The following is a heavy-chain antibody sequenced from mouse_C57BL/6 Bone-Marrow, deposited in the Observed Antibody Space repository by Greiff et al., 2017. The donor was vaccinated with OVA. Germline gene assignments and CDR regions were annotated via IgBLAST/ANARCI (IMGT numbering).Heavy chain of an antibody. J-gene: IGHJ1*03. CDR1: GYTFTSYL. CDR2: INPSSGYT. Sequence: VKLQQSGAELAKPGASVKLSCKASGYTFTSYLMHWVKQRPGQGLEWIGYINPSSGYTKYNQKFKDKATLTADKSSSTAYMQLSSLTYEDSAVYYCARFYRRPYWYFDVWGTGTTVTVSS. V-gene: IGHV1-7*01. CDR3: ARFYRRPYWYFDV. D-gene: IGHD3-2*02.